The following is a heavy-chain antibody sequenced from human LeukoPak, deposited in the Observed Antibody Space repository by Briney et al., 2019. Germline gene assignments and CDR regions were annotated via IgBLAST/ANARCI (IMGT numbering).Heavy chain of an antibody. J-gene: IGHJ4*02. CDR1: GYTFTGYY. CDR2: INPNSGGS. V-gene: IGHV1-2*02. CDR3: ARDRKYYHTSGILD. D-gene: IGHD3-10*01. Sequence: ASVKVSCKASGYTFTGYYIHWVRQAPGQGLEWMGWINPNSGGSNYPQKFQGRVTMTRDTSVSTAYMELSSLTSDDTAVYYCARDRKYYHTSGILDWGQGTPVTVSS.